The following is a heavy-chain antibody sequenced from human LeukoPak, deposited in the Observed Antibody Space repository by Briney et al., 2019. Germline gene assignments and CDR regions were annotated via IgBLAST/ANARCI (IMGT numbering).Heavy chain of an antibody. CDR1: VYTFTSYS. J-gene: IGHJ4*02. CDR3: AKDRWRDGSSAFDN. V-gene: IGHV1-18*01. Sequence: GASVTVSCTPSVYTFTSYSINWVRQAPGEGREWMGWISTYNGNSNYAQKLQGRVTMTTDTSTSTAYMELRSLRSDDTAMYYCAKDRWRDGSSAFDNWGQGTLVTVSS. CDR2: ISTYNGNS. D-gene: IGHD6-6*01.